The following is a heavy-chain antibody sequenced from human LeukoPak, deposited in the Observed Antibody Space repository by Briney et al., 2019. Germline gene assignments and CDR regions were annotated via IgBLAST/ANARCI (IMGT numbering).Heavy chain of an antibody. J-gene: IGHJ5*02. V-gene: IGHV3-23*01. CDR2: ISGSGGST. CDR3: ARYTSTTRGAKWFDP. Sequence: PGGSLRLSCAASGFTFSSYAMSWVRQAPGKGLEWVSAISGSGGSTYYADSVKGRFTISRDNSKNTLYLKMNSLRAEDTAVYYCARYTSTTRGAKWFDPWGQGTRVTVSS. CDR1: GFTFSSYA. D-gene: IGHD5-12*01.